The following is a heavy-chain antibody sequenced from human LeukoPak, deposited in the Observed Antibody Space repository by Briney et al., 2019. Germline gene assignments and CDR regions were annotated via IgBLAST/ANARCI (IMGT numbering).Heavy chain of an antibody. CDR3: TRGRGIIDAFDI. CDR1: GGSISSYY. V-gene: IGHV4-59*01. D-gene: IGHD2/OR15-2a*01. J-gene: IGHJ3*02. Sequence: SETLSLTCTVSGGSISSYYWTWIRRPPGKGLEWIGYIYYSVSTNYNPSLKSRVSISVDTSKNQFSLKLSSVTAADTAVYYCTRGRGIIDAFDIWGQGTVVTVSS. CDR2: IYYSVST.